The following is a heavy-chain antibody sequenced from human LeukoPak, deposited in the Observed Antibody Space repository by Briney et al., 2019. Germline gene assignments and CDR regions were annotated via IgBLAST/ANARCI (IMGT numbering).Heavy chain of an antibody. CDR1: GFTFSSYA. Sequence: GGSLRLSCAASGFTFSSYAMSWVRQAPGKGLEWVSAISGSGGSTYYADSVKGRFTISRDNSKNTLYLQMNSLRAEDTAVYYCAKDRGYSGYDPRAYAFDIWSQGTMVTVSS. D-gene: IGHD5-12*01. CDR2: ISGSGGST. J-gene: IGHJ3*02. V-gene: IGHV3-23*01. CDR3: AKDRGYSGYDPRAYAFDI.